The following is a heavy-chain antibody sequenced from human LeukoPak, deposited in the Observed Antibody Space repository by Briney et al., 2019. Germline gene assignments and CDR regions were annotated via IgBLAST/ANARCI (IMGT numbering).Heavy chain of an antibody. CDR3: ARDSSGSGSYPTLDY. D-gene: IGHD3-10*01. J-gene: IGHJ4*02. CDR2: ISYDGSNK. V-gene: IGHV3-30-3*01. CDR1: GFTFSSYA. Sequence: GRSLRLSCAASGFTFSSYAMHWVRQAPGKGLEWVAVISYDGSNKYYADSVKGRFTISRDNSKNTLYLQMNSLRAEDTAVYYCARDSSGSGSYPTLDYWGQGTLVTVSS.